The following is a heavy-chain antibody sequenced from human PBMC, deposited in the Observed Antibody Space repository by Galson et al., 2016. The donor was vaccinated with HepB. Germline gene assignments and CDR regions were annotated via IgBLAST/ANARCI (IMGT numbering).Heavy chain of an antibody. Sequence: SLRLSCAASGFTFSSYGMNWVRQAPGRGLEWNAYIGGHTSSTFYADSVKGRFPIPRDNAKNSLSLHMIGLRAKDTAVYYCARARYSSDAHPGYYFDYWGQGTLVPVSS. CDR2: IGGHTSST. CDR3: ARARYSSDAHPGYYFDY. V-gene: IGHV3-48*01. D-gene: IGHD6-19*01. J-gene: IGHJ4*02. CDR1: GFTFSSYG.